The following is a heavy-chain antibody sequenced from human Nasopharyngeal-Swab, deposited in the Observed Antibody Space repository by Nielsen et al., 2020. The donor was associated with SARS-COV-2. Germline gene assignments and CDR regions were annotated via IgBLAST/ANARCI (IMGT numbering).Heavy chain of an antibody. V-gene: IGHV4-34*01. Sequence: SQTLSLTCAVYGGSFSGYYWSWIRQPPGKGLEWIGEINHSRSTNYNPSLKSRVTISVDTSKNQISLKLSSVTAADTAVYYCARGDVVVPAAIYYYYYGMDVWGQGTTVTVSS. CDR1: GGSFSGYY. D-gene: IGHD2-2*01. J-gene: IGHJ6*02. CDR2: INHSRST. CDR3: ARGDVVVPAAIYYYYYGMDV.